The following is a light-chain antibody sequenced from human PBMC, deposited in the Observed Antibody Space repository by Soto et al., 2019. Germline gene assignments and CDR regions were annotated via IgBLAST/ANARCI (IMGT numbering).Light chain of an antibody. CDR3: SSYASSSTL. V-gene: IGLV2-14*01. J-gene: IGLJ2*01. CDR2: DVS. Sequence: QSVLTQPASGSGAPGQSITISCTGTSSDVGGYNYVSWYQQHPGKAPKLMIYDVSNRPSGVSNRFSGSKSGNTASLTISGLQAEDEADYYCSSYASSSTLFGGGTKVTVL. CDR1: SSDVGGYNY.